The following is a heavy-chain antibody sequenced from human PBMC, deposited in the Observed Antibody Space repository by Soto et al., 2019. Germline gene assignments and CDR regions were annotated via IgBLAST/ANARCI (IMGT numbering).Heavy chain of an antibody. CDR2: IYHSGST. D-gene: IGHD2-15*01. J-gene: IGHJ5*02. V-gene: IGHV4-4*02. CDR3: ARVFCSGGSCYPDNWFDP. Sequence: AETLSLTCAVSGGSISSSNWWSWVRQPPGKGLEWIGEIYHSGSTNYNPSLKSRVTISVDKSKNQFSLKLSSVTAADTAVYYCARVFCSGGSCYPDNWFDPWGQGTLVTVSS. CDR1: GGSISSSNW.